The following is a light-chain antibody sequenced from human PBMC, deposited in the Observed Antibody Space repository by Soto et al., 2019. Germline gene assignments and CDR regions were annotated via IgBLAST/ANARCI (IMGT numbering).Light chain of an antibody. CDR3: SSYTSTRSRFVM. J-gene: IGLJ3*02. V-gene: IGLV2-14*01. CDR1: SSDVGGFNY. CDR2: EVS. Sequence: QSALTQPASVSGSPGQSITISCTGTSSDVGGFNYVSWYQQHPGKAPKLMIYEVSYRPSGVSNRFSGSKSGSTASLTISGLQAEDEADYYCSSYTSTRSRFVMFGGGTKLTVL.